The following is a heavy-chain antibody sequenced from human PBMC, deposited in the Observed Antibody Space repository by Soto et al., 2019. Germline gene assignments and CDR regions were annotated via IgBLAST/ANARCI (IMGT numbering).Heavy chain of an antibody. CDR1: GGTFSSYA. Sequence: QVHLLQSGTEVKKPGSSVKVSCKASGGTFSSYAITWVRQAPGQRLEWVGGIIPLFGTAIYAQKFQGRVTITADESTTTAYMELRSLRSEDTALFYCARGVHSSSWYGGFDYWGQGTLVSVSS. D-gene: IGHD6-13*01. V-gene: IGHV1-69*01. J-gene: IGHJ4*02. CDR2: IIPLFGTA. CDR3: ARGVHSSSWYGGFDY.